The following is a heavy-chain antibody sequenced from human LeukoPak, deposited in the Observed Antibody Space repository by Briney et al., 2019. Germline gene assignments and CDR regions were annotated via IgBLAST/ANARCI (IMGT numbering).Heavy chain of an antibody. CDR3: ARDPESSSFDL. D-gene: IGHD6-13*01. CDR1: GFSFSTYW. J-gene: IGHJ4*02. CDR2: IDQGGSVR. Sequence: GGSLRLSCAASGFSFSTYWMSWVRQTPEKGLEFVANIDQGGSVRNYMDSLKGRCTISRDNAKKSLYLEINSLRADDTAVCYCARDPESSSFDLWGRGALVTVSS. V-gene: IGHV3-7*01.